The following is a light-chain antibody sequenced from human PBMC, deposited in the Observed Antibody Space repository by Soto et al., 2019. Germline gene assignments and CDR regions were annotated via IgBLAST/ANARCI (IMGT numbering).Light chain of an antibody. Sequence: DIVLTESAATLSLSPGETATLSCGASQSVSSYLAWYQQKPGQAPRLLIYGASSRATGIPDRFSGSGSGTDFTLTISRLQHEDGAVYYCQQYGSSTLTFGGGTKVDIK. CDR2: GAS. J-gene: IGKJ4*01. CDR3: QQYGSSTLT. CDR1: QSVSSY. V-gene: IGKV3-20*01.